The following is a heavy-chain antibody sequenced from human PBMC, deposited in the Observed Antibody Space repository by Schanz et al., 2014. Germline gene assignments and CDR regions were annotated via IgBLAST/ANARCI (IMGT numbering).Heavy chain of an antibody. J-gene: IGHJ4*02. V-gene: IGHV3-33*03. CDR1: GFAFSVYG. CDR3: AKQIHYDILTVTRN. D-gene: IGHD3-9*01. Sequence: VQLVESGGGLVQPGGSLRLSCAASGFAFSVYGMHWVRQAPGKGPEWVAVIWSDGSTKYYADSVKGRFTISRDNSKNTLYLQMNSLRADDTAVYYCAKQIHYDILTVTRNWGQGTLVTVSS. CDR2: IWSDGSTK.